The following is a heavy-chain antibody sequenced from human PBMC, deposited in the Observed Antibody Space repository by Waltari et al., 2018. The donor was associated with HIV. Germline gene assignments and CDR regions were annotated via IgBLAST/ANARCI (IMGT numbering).Heavy chain of an antibody. CDR1: GGSVSSGTYY. V-gene: IGHV4-61*01. J-gene: IGHJ4*02. CDR3: ARSKAAAGTEDY. Sequence: VQLQQSGPGLVKPSETLSLTCPVSGGSVSSGTYYWSWIRQPPGKGLEWIGYIYYSGSTNYNPSLKSRVTISVDTSKNQFSLKLSSVTAADTAVYYCARSKAAAGTEDYWGQGTLVTVSS. D-gene: IGHD6-13*01. CDR2: IYYSGST.